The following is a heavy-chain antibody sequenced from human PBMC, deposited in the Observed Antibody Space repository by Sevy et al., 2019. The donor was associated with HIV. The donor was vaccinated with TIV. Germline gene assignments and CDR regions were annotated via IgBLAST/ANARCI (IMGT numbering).Heavy chain of an antibody. D-gene: IGHD3-3*01. CDR3: AKSFKVLRFLEWLSYFDY. Sequence: GGSLRLSCAVSGFTFSSYAMSWVRQAPGKGLEWVSAISGSGGSTYYADSVKGRFTISRDNSKNTLYLQMNSLRAEDTAVYYCAKSFKVLRFLEWLSYFDYWGQGTLVTVSS. V-gene: IGHV3-23*01. CDR1: GFTFSSYA. J-gene: IGHJ4*02. CDR2: ISGSGGST.